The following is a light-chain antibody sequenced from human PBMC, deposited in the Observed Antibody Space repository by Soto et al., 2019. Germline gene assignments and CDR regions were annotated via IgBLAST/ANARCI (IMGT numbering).Light chain of an antibody. CDR3: QQSYSTLWT. CDR2: AAS. Sequence: DIQMTQSPSSLSASVGDRVTITCRASQSISSALNWYQQKPGKAPKLMIYAASSLQSGVPSRFSGSGSGTDFTLTISSLQPEYFATYDCQQSYSTLWTFGQGTKVDIK. CDR1: QSISSA. J-gene: IGKJ1*01. V-gene: IGKV1-39*01.